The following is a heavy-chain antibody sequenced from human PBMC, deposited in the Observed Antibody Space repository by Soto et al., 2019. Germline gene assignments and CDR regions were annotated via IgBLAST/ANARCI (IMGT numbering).Heavy chain of an antibody. J-gene: IGHJ3*02. D-gene: IGHD2-15*01. V-gene: IGHV3-23*01. CDR1: GFTFSSYA. Sequence: SLRLSCAASGFTFSSYAMSWVRQAPGKGLEWVSAISGSGGSTYYADSVKGRFTISRDNSKNTLYLQMNSLRAEDTAVYYCAKDAYGSGGSCYGWGAFDIWGQGTMVTVSS. CDR2: ISGSGGST. CDR3: AKDAYGSGGSCYGWGAFDI.